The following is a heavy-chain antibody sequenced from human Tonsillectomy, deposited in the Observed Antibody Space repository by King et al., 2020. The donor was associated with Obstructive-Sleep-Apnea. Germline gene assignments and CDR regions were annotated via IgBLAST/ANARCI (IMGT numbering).Heavy chain of an antibody. CDR2: IYCDNDK. J-gene: IGHJ4*02. D-gene: IGHD1-1*01. CDR3: AHRPQYVQSLDSQPPGTTFDF. V-gene: IGHV2-5*02. CDR1: GVSFSTSGVA. Sequence: ITLKESGLTLVKPTETLTLTCTFSGVSFSTSGVAVGWIRHPPGKAPEWPALIYCDNDKCYHPSLESRLTVTKDTSNNQVVLTMTNMDPVDTATYYCAHRPQYVQSLDSQPPGTTFDFWGQGTLVSVSS.